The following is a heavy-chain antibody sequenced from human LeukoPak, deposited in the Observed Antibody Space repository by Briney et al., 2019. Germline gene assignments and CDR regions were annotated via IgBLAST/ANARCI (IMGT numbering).Heavy chain of an antibody. J-gene: IGHJ4*02. Sequence: GGSLRLSCAASGFTFSSYSMNWVRQAPGKGLEWVAVISYDGSNKYYADSVKGRFTISRDISKNTLYPQMNSLRAEDTAVYYCARDRTRDGYNQGRVFDYWGQGTLVTVSS. CDR1: GFTFSSYS. D-gene: IGHD5-24*01. CDR2: ISYDGSNK. V-gene: IGHV3-30*03. CDR3: ARDRTRDGYNQGRVFDY.